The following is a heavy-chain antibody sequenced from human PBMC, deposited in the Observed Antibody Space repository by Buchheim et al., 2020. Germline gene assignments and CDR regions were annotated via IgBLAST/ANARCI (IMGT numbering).Heavy chain of an antibody. CDR1: GFTFSSYE. CDR2: ISGRGSTI. J-gene: IGHJ4*02. V-gene: IGHV3-48*03. Sequence: EVQLVESGGGLVQPGGSLRLSCAASGFTFSSYEMNWVRQAPGKGLEWVSYISGRGSTICYAVSVQGRFTISIDNAKNSLYLQMNSLRAEDTAVYYCARDYDILTGAVFDYWGQGTL. D-gene: IGHD3-9*01. CDR3: ARDYDILTGAVFDY.